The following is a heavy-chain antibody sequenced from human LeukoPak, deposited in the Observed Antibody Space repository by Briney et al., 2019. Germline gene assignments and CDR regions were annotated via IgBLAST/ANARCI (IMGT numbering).Heavy chain of an antibody. CDR2: VSYDEKTI. J-gene: IGHJ4*02. CDR1: GFTFTGHS. V-gene: IGHV3-30*04. D-gene: IGHD1-26*01. Sequence: GGSLRLSCVASGFTFTGHSMHWVRQAPGKGLEWVAVVSYDEKTIFYADSLKGRFTVSRDNSKNTVYLQMNSLRDEDTAVYYCAREKQSGGTPFDYWGQGSLVTVSS. CDR3: AREKQSGGTPFDY.